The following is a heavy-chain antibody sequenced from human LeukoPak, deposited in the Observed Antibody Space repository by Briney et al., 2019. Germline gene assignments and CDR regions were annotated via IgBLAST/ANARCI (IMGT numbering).Heavy chain of an antibody. V-gene: IGHV3-23*01. CDR1: GFTVSSDA. D-gene: IGHD2-15*01. CDR3: AIGGREGSSWPETTC. Sequence: GGSLTLFCAASGFTVSSDAMNWVRQAPGKGLEWVSGIRDNGASTYYADSVKGRFTISRDNSKNTLYLQMNSLRDDDTAIYYCAIGGREGSSWPETTCCGQGSLVTVSS. CDR2: IRDNGAST. J-gene: IGHJ4*01.